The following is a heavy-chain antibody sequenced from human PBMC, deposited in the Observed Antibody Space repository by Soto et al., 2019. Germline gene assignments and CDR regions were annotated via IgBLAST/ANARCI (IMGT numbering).Heavy chain of an antibody. CDR1: GGSISSSSYY. CDR2: IYYSGST. D-gene: IGHD5-12*01. CDR3: ARAPKRGYSGPYGMDV. V-gene: IGHV4-39*07. J-gene: IGHJ6*02. Sequence: PSETLSLTCTVSGGSISSSSYYWGWIRQPPGKGLEWIGSIYYSGSTYYNPSLKSRVTISVDTSKNQFSLKLSSVTAADTAVYYCARAPKRGYSGPYGMDVWGQGTTVTVSS.